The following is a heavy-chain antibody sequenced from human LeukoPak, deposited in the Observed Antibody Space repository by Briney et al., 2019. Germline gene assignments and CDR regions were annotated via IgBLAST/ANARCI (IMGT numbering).Heavy chain of an antibody. CDR3: ARGDLYGDYVILN. J-gene: IGHJ4*02. V-gene: IGHV3-33*01. CDR2: IWYDGSNK. CDR1: GFIFSTHG. D-gene: IGHD4-17*01. Sequence: GGSLRLSCAASGFIFSTHGMHWVRQAPGKGLEWVAVIWYDGSNKYYTDSVKGRFTISRDNSKNTLYLQMNSLRAEDTAVYYCARGDLYGDYVILNWGQGTLDSVSS.